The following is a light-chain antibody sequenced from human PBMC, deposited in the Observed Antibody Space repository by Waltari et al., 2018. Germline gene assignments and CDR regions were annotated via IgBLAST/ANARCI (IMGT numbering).Light chain of an antibody. V-gene: IGLV2-23*02. Sequence: QSALPQPASVSGSPGPSLPIFCSRTRSDVGYYNLFSWSQQHPGKAPKVIIYEVTKRPSGVSNRFSGSKSGNTASLTISGLQAEDEAEYFCCSFAGSVTFVVFGGGTKVTVL. CDR1: RSDVGYYNL. CDR2: EVT. J-gene: IGLJ2*01. CDR3: CSFAGSVTFVV.